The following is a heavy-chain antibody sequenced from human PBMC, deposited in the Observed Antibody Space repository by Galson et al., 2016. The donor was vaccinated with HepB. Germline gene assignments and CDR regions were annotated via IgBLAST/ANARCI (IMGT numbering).Heavy chain of an antibody. CDR2: IYYDGTT. V-gene: IGHV4-31*03. Sequence: TLSLTCTVSGGSISSRTYFWNWIRQHPDKGLEWIGYIYYDGTTHYNPSLKSRVTFSVDTSQNQFSLNLTSVTAADAAVYYFATRVVTTFRGLGSWGPGTLVTVSS. D-gene: IGHD2/OR15-2a*01. J-gene: IGHJ5*02. CDR3: ATRVVTTFRGLGS. CDR1: GGSISSRTYF.